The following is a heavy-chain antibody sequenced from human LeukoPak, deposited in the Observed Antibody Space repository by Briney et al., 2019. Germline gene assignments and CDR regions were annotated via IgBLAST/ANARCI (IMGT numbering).Heavy chain of an antibody. CDR3: AKGPLVGAPFDY. V-gene: IGHV3-30*18. D-gene: IGHD1-26*01. Sequence: GGSLRLSCAASGFTFSSYGMHWVRQAPGKGLEWVAVISYDGSNKYYADSVKGRFTISRDNSRNTLYLQMNSLRAEDTAVYYCAKGPLVGAPFDYWGQGTLVTVSS. J-gene: IGHJ4*02. CDR2: ISYDGSNK. CDR1: GFTFSSYG.